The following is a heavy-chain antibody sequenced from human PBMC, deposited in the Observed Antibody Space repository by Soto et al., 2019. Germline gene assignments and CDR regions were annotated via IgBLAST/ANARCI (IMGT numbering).Heavy chain of an antibody. D-gene: IGHD2-2*01. CDR1: GYTFTSYG. CDR3: ARVVGYCSSSSCYASGAFDI. CDR2: ISAYNGNT. J-gene: IGHJ3*02. V-gene: IGHV1-18*01. Sequence: ASVKVSCKASGYTFTSYGISWVRQAPGQGLEWMGWISAYNGNTNYAQKLQGRVTMTTDTSTSTAYMELRSLRSDDTAVHYCARVVGYCSSSSCYASGAFDIWGQGTVVTVSS.